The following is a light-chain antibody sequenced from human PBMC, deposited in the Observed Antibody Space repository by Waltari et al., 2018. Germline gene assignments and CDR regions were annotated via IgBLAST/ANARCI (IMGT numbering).Light chain of an antibody. CDR1: QRFDGW. J-gene: IGKJ4*01. CDR3: QQYETYPFT. CDR2: NTS. Sequence: DIQMTQSPSTLAASVGDRVTLTCRASQRFDGWLAWFQQRPGIAPKLLIYNTSTLDSGVPSRFSGSGSGTEYTLTISGLQPDDFATYSCQQYETYPFTFGGGTKVEI. V-gene: IGKV1-5*03.